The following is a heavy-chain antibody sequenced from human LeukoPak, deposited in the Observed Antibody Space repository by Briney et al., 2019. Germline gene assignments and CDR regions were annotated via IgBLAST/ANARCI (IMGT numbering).Heavy chain of an antibody. CDR2: IYTSGST. CDR1: GGSPTSYY. D-gene: IGHD3-10*01. Sequence: SETLSPTCTLSGGSPTSYYSSWIRPPAGKGVEWIGRIYTSGSTNYNPSPQSRVTMSVDTSKNQFSRKLSSVTAADTAVYYCARDLESGGVLLWFGELETYNWFDPWGQGTLVTVSS. CDR3: ARDLESGGVLLWFGELETYNWFDP. V-gene: IGHV4-4*07. J-gene: IGHJ5*02.